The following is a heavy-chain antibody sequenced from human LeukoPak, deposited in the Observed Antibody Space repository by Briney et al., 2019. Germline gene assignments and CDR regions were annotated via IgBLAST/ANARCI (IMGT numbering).Heavy chain of an antibody. V-gene: IGHV1-18*01. CDR1: GYTFTSYG. CDR3: ARDRPYYYDSSGYLNNY. Sequence: ASVKVSCKASGYTFTSYGISWVRQAPGQGLEWMGWISAYNGNTNDAQKLQGRVTMTTDTSTSTAYMELRSLRSDDTAVYYCARDRPYYYDSSGYLNNYWGQGTLVTVSS. CDR2: ISAYNGNT. J-gene: IGHJ4*02. D-gene: IGHD3-22*01.